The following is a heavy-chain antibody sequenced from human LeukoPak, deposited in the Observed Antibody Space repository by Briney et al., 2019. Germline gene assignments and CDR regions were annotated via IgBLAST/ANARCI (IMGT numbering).Heavy chain of an antibody. J-gene: IGHJ4*02. V-gene: IGHV3-7*03. Sequence: PGGSLRLSCAASGFTFSTYWMSWVRQAPGKGLEWVANIKEDGSEKYYVDSVKGRFTISKDNAKNSLYLQMNSLRAEDTAVYYCARDDPITMTPDYWGQGTLVTVSS. D-gene: IGHD3-22*01. CDR1: GFTFSTYW. CDR2: IKEDGSEK. CDR3: ARDDPITMTPDY.